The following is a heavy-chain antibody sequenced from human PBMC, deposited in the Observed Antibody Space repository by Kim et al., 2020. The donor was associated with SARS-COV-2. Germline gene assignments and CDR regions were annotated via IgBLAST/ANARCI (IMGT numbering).Heavy chain of an antibody. CDR2: IYASGNT. CDR1: ELSVKNNY. CDR3: VRGVGEVHLSFYFNY. J-gene: IGHJ4*02. D-gene: IGHD3-10*01. V-gene: IGHV3-53*01. Sequence: GGSLRLSCAASELSVKNNYMSWVRQAPGKGLEWVSVIYASGNTYYADFVQGRFTVSRDNSNNMLYLQMNSLRADDTAVYYCVRGVGEVHLSFYFNYWGQGALVTVSS.